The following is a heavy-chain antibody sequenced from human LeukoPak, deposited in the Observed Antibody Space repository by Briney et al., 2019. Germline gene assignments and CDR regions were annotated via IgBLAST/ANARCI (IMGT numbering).Heavy chain of an antibody. J-gene: IGHJ4*02. Sequence: GGSLRLSRAASGFTFSDYHMNWIRQAPGKGLEGISYISPGGQTTYFADSVKGRVTLSRDNAKNSLSLQMNSLPADDTAVYFCAVGRDIRVAGPGGYFDYWGQGTLVAVSS. CDR3: AVGRDIRVAGPGGYFDY. V-gene: IGHV3-11*01. D-gene: IGHD6-19*01. CDR1: GFTFSDYH. CDR2: ISPGGQTT.